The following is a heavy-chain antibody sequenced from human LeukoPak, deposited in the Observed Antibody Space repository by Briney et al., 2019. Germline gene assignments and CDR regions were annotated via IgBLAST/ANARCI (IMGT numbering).Heavy chain of an antibody. D-gene: IGHD6-13*01. V-gene: IGHV3-11*06. CDR3: AGGRHIAAAGPLDY. CDR2: ISSSSSYT. CDR1: GFTFSDYY. J-gene: IGHJ4*02. Sequence: GGTLRLSCAASGFTFSDYYMSWMRQAPGKGLEWVSYISSSSSYTNYADSVKGRFTISRDNAKNSLYLQMNSLRAEDTAVYYCAGGRHIAAAGPLDYWGQGTLVTVSS.